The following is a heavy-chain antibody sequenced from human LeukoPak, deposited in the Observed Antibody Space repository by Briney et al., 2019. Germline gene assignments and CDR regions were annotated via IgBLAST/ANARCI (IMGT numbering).Heavy chain of an antibody. CDR3: ARGTIEWEPPIGY. CDR2: IYSGGST. J-gene: IGHJ4*02. CDR1: GFTVSSNY. D-gene: IGHD1-26*01. Sequence: GGSLRLSCAASGFTVSSNYMSWVRQAPGKGLEWVSVIYSGGSTYYADSVKGRFTISRDSSKNTLYLQMNSLRAEDTAVYYCARGTIEWEPPIGYWGQGTLVTVSS. V-gene: IGHV3-66*01.